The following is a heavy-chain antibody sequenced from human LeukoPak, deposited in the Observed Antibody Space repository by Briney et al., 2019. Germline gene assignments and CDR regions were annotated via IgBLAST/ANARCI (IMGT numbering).Heavy chain of an antibody. CDR2: IFWDGDK. V-gene: IGHV2-5*02. D-gene: IGHD2-15*01. Sequence: ESGPTLVKPTQTLTLTCSCSGFSVNTDGVGVGWIRQPPGKALEWLALIFWDGDKRYNPSLKSRLTITKDTSKNQVVLTMTNMDPVDTATYFCTHSLRRGRCSGGSCYYFDYWGQGALVTVSS. CDR3: THSLRRGRCSGGSCYYFDY. J-gene: IGHJ4*02. CDR1: GFSVNTDGVG.